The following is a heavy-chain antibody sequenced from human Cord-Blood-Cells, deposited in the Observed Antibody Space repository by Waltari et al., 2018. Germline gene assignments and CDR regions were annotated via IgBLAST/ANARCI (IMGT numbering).Heavy chain of an antibody. D-gene: IGHD6-13*01. J-gene: IGHJ4*02. CDR1: GGPISSYY. CDR3: ARGNSSSWADY. CDR2: IHYSGST. V-gene: IGHV4-59*01. Sequence: QVQLQESGPGLVKPSETLSLTCTVSGGPISSYYWSWVRQPPGKGLEWIGDIHYSGSTNYNPSLKSRVTISVDTSKNQFSLKLSSVTAADTAVYYCARGNSSSWADYWGQGTLVTVSS.